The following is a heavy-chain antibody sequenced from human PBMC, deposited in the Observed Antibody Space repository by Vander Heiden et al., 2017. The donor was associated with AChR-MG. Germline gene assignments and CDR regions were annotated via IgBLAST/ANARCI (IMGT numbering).Heavy chain of an antibody. CDR3: AKHQWSYSALGWADN. CDR1: GFTFANYA. D-gene: IGHD1-26*01. Sequence: EVQLLESGGGLVQPGGSLRLSCAAPGFTFANYARAWVRQAPGKGLEWVSSISGGGGSIYHAESVKGRITISRDNSNNMVYLQMNSLRAEDTALYYCAKHQWSYSALGWADNWGQGTLVTVSS. J-gene: IGHJ4*02. V-gene: IGHV3-23*01. CDR2: ISGGGGSI.